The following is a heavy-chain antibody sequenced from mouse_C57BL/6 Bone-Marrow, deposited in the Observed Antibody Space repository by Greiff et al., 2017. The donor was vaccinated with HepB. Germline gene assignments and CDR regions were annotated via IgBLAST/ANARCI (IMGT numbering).Heavy chain of an antibody. CDR2: IRSKSSNYAT. J-gene: IGHJ1*03. CDR1: GFTFHTYA. D-gene: IGHD1-1*01. CDR3: VRDGSSYGYFDV. V-gene: IGHV10-3*01. Sequence: EVQRVESGGGLVQPTGSLTLSCAASGFTFHTYAMHWVRQAPGKGLEWVARIRSKSSNYATYYADSVKDRFTISRDDSQSMLYLQMNNLKTEDTAMYYCVRDGSSYGYFDVWGTGTTGTVSS.